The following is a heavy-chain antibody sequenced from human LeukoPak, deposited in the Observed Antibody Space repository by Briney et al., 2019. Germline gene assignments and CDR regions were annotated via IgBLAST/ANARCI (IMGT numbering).Heavy chain of an antibody. CDR1: GFTFSSYG. Sequence: GGSLRLSCAASGFTFSSYGMHWVRQAPGKGLEWVAVISYDGSNKYYADSVKGRFTISRDNSKNTLYLQMNSLRAEDTAVYYCARDLSFSKFDIVGASIDCWGQGTLVTVSS. CDR3: ARDLSFSKFDIVGASIDC. V-gene: IGHV3-30*19. J-gene: IGHJ4*02. D-gene: IGHD1-26*01. CDR2: ISYDGSNK.